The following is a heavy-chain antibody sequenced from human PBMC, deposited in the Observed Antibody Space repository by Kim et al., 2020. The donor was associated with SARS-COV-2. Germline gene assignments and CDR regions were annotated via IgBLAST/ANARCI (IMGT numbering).Heavy chain of an antibody. CDR1: GFTFSSYA. V-gene: IGHV3-30-3*01. CDR3: ARGGVVVPAATKF. CDR2: ISYDGSNK. J-gene: IGHJ4*02. Sequence: GGSLRLSCAASGFTFSSYAMHWVRQAPGKGLEWVAVISYDGSNKYYADSVKGRFTISRDNSKNTLYLQMNSLRAEDTAVYYCARGGVVVPAATKFWGQGT. D-gene: IGHD2-2*01.